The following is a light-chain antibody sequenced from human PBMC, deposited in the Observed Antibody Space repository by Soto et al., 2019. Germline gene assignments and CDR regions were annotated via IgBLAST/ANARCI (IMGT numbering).Light chain of an antibody. CDR1: QSVNNH. V-gene: IGKV3-11*01. CDR2: DTS. CDR3: QHGSPIT. Sequence: EIVLTPSPANLYLSPGERATISCRASQSVNNHLGWYQQKPGQAPRLLIFDTSKRATGIPARFSGSGSGTDFTLTISSLEPEDFAVYYCQHGSPITFGQGTRLEIK. J-gene: IGKJ5*01.